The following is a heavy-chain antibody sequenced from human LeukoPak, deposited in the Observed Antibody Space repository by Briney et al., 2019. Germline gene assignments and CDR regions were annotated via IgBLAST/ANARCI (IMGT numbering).Heavy chain of an antibody. Sequence: ASVKVSCKASGYTFTSYDINWVRQATGQGLEWMGWMNPNSGNTGYAQKFQGRVTMTRNTSISTAYMELSSLRSEDTAVYYCARGSYYDSSGYETAFDIWGQGTIVTVSS. CDR1: GYTFTSYD. J-gene: IGHJ3*02. CDR2: MNPNSGNT. V-gene: IGHV1-8*01. D-gene: IGHD3-22*01. CDR3: ARGSYYDSSGYETAFDI.